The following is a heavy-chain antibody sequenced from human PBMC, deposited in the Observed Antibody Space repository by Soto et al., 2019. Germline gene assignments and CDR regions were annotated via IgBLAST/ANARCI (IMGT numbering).Heavy chain of an antibody. J-gene: IGHJ4*02. Sequence: EVQLVESGGGLVQPGGSLRLSCAASGFTFSPYWMHWVRQTPGKGLMWVSRIDDTGTIITYADSVKGRFTISRDNAKNTLYLQMDRLRAEDTAIYYCAREQTVAGPTTFDYCGQGTLVTGSS. V-gene: IGHV3-74*01. CDR1: GFTFSPYW. CDR3: AREQTVAGPTTFDY. CDR2: IDDTGTII. D-gene: IGHD6-19*01.